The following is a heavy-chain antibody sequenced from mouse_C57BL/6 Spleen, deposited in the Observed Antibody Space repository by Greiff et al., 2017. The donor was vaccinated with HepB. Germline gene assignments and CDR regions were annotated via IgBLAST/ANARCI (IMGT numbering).Heavy chain of an antibody. CDR2: IDPSDSYT. CDR1: GYTFTSYW. CDR3: ARRDYYGSSHPFDY. V-gene: IGHV1-69*01. Sequence: QVQLQQPGAELVMPGASVKLSCKASGYTFTSYWMHWVKQRPGQGLEWIGEIDPSDSYTNYNQKFKGKSTLTVDKSSSTAYMQLSSLTSEDSAVYYCARRDYYGSSHPFDYWGQGTTLTVSS. D-gene: IGHD1-1*01. J-gene: IGHJ2*01.